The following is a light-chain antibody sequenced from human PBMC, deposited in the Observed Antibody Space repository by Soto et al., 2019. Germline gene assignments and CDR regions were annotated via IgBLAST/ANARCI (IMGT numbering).Light chain of an antibody. Sequence: QSALTQPASMSWSRGQSITISCTGIRRDIGAYNYVSWYQQHPGKAPKLMIYDVNIRPSGVSNRFSGSKSGNTASLTISGLQAEDEADYYCTSWTTSTTMIFGGGTKVTV. CDR3: TSWTTSTTMI. CDR2: DVN. CDR1: RRDIGAYNY. V-gene: IGLV2-14*03. J-gene: IGLJ2*01.